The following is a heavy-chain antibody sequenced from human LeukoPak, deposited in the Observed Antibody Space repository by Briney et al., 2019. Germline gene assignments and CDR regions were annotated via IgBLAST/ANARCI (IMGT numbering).Heavy chain of an antibody. CDR3: ARDAMVRGVISRWDY. CDR2: IRSSGSTI. J-gene: IGHJ4*02. V-gene: IGHV3-48*03. CDR1: GFTFSSYD. Sequence: PGGSLRLSCAASGFTFSSYDMNWVRQAPGKGLELVSYIRSSGSTIYYADSVKGRFTISRDNAKNSLYLQMNSLRAEDTAVYYCARDAMVRGVISRWDYWGQGALVTVSS. D-gene: IGHD3-10*01.